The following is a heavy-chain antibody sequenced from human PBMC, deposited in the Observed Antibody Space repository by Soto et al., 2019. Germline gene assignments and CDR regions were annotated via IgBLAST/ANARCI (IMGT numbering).Heavy chain of an antibody. V-gene: IGHV4-30-4*01. CDR3: ARDHYYDSSGYYDWYYGMDV. J-gene: IGHJ6*02. D-gene: IGHD3-22*01. Sequence: PSETLSLTCTVSGGSISSGDYYWSWIRQPPGKGLEWIGYIYYSGSTYYNPSLKSRVTISVDTSKNQFSLKLSSVTAADTAVYYCARDHYYDSSGYYDWYYGMDVWGQGTTVTVSS. CDR2: IYYSGST. CDR1: GGSISSGDYY.